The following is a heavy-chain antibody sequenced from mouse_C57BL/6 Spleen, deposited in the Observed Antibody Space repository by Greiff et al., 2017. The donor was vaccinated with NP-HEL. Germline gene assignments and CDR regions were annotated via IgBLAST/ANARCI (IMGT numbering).Heavy chain of an antibody. D-gene: IGHD3-1*01. Sequence: LEWVATISSGGSYTYYPDSVKGRFTISRDNAKNTLYLQMSSLKSEDTAMYYCARQAPGAMDYWGQGTSVTVSS. V-gene: IGHV5-6*01. CDR3: ARQAPGAMDY. J-gene: IGHJ4*01. CDR2: ISSGGSYT.